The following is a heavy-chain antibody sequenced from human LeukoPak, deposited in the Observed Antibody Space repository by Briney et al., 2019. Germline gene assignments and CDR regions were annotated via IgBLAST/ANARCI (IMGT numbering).Heavy chain of an antibody. CDR2: IRSDGSNK. CDR3: ATPFRGYIYITPDAFDI. CDR1: GFTFGSYG. D-gene: IGHD5-18*01. V-gene: IGHV3-30*02. J-gene: IGHJ3*02. Sequence: GGSLRLSCAASGFTFGSYGMHWVRQAPGKGLEWVTFIRSDGSNKYYADSVKGRFTISRDNSKNTLYLQMNSLRAEDTAVYYRATPFRGYIYITPDAFDIWGQGTMVTVSS.